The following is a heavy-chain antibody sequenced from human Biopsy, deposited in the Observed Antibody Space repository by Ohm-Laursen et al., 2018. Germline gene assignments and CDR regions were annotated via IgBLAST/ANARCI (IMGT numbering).Heavy chain of an antibody. CDR1: GFTFSGHA. Sequence: GSLRLSCAAFGFTFSGHAMSWVRQAPGKGLECVSLINGSGGSTYYADPVKGRFTISRDNSKNTLYLQMNSLRAEDTAMYYCARDLYDFCGGCPFDPWGQGTLVTVSP. J-gene: IGHJ5*02. V-gene: IGHV3-23*01. CDR3: ARDLYDFCGGCPFDP. D-gene: IGHD3-3*01. CDR2: INGSGGST.